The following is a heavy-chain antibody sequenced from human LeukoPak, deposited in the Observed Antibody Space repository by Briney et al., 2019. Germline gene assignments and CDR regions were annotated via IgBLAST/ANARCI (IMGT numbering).Heavy chain of an antibody. J-gene: IGHJ4*02. CDR3: ARVSRDGYNPIDY. Sequence: SVKVSCMASVGTFSSYAISWVRDATGQGLEWMCGIIPIFGTANYAQKFQGRVTITADESTSTAYMELSSLRSEDTAVYYCARVSRDGYNPIDYWGQGTLVTVSS. CDR2: IIPIFGTA. V-gene: IGHV1-69*13. CDR1: VGTFSSYA. D-gene: IGHD5-24*01.